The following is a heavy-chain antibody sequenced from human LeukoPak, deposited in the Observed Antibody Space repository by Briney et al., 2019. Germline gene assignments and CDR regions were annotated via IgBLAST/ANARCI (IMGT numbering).Heavy chain of an antibody. CDR1: GFTFGSHN. Sequence: PGGSLRLSCEASGFTFGSHNMHWVRQAPGKGLEWVAFIRYDASRRYYADSVKGRFTISRDNSKNTVYLQMNSLRPEDTAMYYCAKDLEYDSWDCWGQGTLVTVSS. J-gene: IGHJ4*02. CDR3: AKDLEYDSWDC. D-gene: IGHD3-22*01. CDR2: IRYDASRR. V-gene: IGHV3-30*02.